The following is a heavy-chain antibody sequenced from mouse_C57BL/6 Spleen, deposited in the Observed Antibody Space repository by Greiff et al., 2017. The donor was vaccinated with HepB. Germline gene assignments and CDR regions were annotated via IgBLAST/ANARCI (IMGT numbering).Heavy chain of an antibody. CDR2: IYPGDGDT. V-gene: IGHV1-80*01. J-gene: IGHJ4*01. D-gene: IGHD2-10*02. CDR3: ARRDDSVWAMDY. Sequence: QVQLKESGAELVKPGASVKISCKASGYAFSSYWMNWVKQRPGQGLEWIGQIYPGDGDTNYNGKFKGKATLTADKSSSTAYMQLSSLTSEDSAVYFCARRDDSVWAMDYWGQGTSVTVSS. CDR1: GYAFSSYW.